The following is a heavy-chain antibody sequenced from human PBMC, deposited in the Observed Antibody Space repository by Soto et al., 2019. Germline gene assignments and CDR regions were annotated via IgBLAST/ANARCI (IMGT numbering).Heavy chain of an antibody. D-gene: IGHD4-17*01. Sequence: TLSLTCTVSGGSNGTSYWTWIRQPPGKGLEWIGSISYSGSTNHNPSLKSRVTMLVDMSKNQLSLKLSSVTAADTAVYYCARGTYYADHDLPHDYWGQGTLVTVSS. CDR1: GGSNGTSY. CDR2: ISYSGST. J-gene: IGHJ4*02. CDR3: ARGTYYADHDLPHDY. V-gene: IGHV4-59*01.